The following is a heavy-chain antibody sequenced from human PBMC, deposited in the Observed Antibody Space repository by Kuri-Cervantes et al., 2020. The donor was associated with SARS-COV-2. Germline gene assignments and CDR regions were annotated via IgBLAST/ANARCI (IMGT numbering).Heavy chain of an antibody. CDR2: ISSSSSYI. J-gene: IGHJ6*03. CDR3: ARVAGEGPIYYYYMDV. Sequence: ETLSLTCAASGFTFSSYSMNWVRQAPGKGLEWVSSISSSSSYIYYADSVKGRFTISRDTAKNSLSLYMNSLRGEDTAVYYCARVAGEGPIYYYYMDVWGKGTTVTVSS. V-gene: IGHV3-21*06. CDR1: GFTFSSYS.